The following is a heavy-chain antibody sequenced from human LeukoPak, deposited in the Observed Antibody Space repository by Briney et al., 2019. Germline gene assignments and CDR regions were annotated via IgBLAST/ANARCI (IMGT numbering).Heavy chain of an antibody. D-gene: IGHD3-9*01. CDR2: IYTSGST. CDR1: GGSIGSYY. V-gene: IGHV4-4*09. Sequence: SETLSPTCTVSGGSIGSYYWSWIRQPPGKGLEWIGYIYTSGSTNYNPSLKSRVTISVDTSKNQFSLKLSSVTAADTAVYYCARLLRYFDWTYYYYYMDVWGKGTTVTVSS. CDR3: ARLLRYFDWTYYYYYMDV. J-gene: IGHJ6*03.